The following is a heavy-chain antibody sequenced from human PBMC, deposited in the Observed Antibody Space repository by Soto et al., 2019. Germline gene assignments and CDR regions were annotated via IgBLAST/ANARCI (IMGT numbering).Heavy chain of an antibody. Sequence: ASVKVSCKAPGYTFTSYGISWVRQAPGQGLEWMGWISAYNGNTNYAQKLQGRVTMTTDTSTSTAYMELRSLRSDDTAVYYCARVRFLEWLLSSYYGMDVWGQGTTVTVSS. J-gene: IGHJ6*02. CDR2: ISAYNGNT. CDR1: GYTFTSYG. CDR3: ARVRFLEWLLSSYYGMDV. D-gene: IGHD3-3*01. V-gene: IGHV1-18*04.